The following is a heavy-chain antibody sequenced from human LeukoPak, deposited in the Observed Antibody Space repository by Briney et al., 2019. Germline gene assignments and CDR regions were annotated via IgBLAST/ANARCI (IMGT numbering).Heavy chain of an antibody. CDR2: LHFSGST. V-gene: IGHV4-39*07. J-gene: IGHJ3*02. D-gene: IGHD5-12*01. CDR1: GASVSASGQY. Sequence: RASETLSLTCTVSGASVSASGQYWGWIRQPPWKGLEWIATLHFSGSTYYETSLKSRLTIPVDTSKNQFSLKLNSVTSADTAVYYCARDWDGGFDFTTFDIWGLGTMVTVSS. CDR3: ARDWDGGFDFTTFDI.